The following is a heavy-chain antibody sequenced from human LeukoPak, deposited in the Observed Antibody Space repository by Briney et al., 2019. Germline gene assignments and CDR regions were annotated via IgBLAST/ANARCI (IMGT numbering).Heavy chain of an antibody. V-gene: IGHV3-48*03. Sequence: GGSLRLSCAASGFTFSSYEMNWVRQAPGKGLEWVSYISSSGSTIYYADSVKGRFTISRDNSKNTLYLQMNSLRAEDTAVYYCAKDHYDSSRPWLFDYWGQGTLVTVSS. D-gene: IGHD3-22*01. J-gene: IGHJ4*02. CDR1: GFTFSSYE. CDR2: ISSSGSTI. CDR3: AKDHYDSSRPWLFDY.